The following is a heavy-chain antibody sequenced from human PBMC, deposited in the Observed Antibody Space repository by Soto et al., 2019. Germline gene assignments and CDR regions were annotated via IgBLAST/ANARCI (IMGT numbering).Heavy chain of an antibody. J-gene: IGHJ6*02. Sequence: QVQLQESGPGLVKPSETLSLSCTVSGGSISSYYWSWFRQSPGKRMEWIGYVHHSWGSSYNPSLQSRVAISLDTSKSQFSLKVTSVTATDTAVYYCARTGFETLHGLVDVWGQGTTVTVSS. CDR3: ARTGFETLHGLVDV. V-gene: IGHV4-59*08. CDR1: GGSISSYY. CDR2: VHHSWGS. D-gene: IGHD3-10*01.